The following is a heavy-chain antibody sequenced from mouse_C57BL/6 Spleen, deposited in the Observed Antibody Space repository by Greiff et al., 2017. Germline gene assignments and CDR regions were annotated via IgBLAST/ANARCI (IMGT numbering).Heavy chain of an antibody. CDR3: AREAGLRRGFAY. D-gene: IGHD2-4*01. V-gene: IGHV1-50*01. CDR2: IDPSDSYT. Sequence: QVQLKQPGAELVKPGASVKLSCKASGYTFTSYWMQWVKQRPGQGLEWIGEIDPSDSYTNYNQKFKGKATLTVDTSSSTAYMQLSSLTSEDSAVYYCAREAGLRRGFAYWGQGTLVTVSA. J-gene: IGHJ3*01. CDR1: GYTFTSYW.